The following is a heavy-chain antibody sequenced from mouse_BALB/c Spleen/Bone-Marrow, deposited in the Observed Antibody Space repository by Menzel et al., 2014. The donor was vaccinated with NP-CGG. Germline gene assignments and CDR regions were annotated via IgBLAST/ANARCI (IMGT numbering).Heavy chain of an antibody. D-gene: IGHD2-14*01. Sequence: DVQLVESGGGLVQPGGSRKLSCAASGFTFSSFGMHWVRQAPEKGLEWVAYINSGSSTIYYADTVKGRFTISRDNPKNTLFLQMTSLRSEDTAMYYCAYCRYGDALDYWGQGTSVTVSS. V-gene: IGHV5-17*02. CDR2: INSGSSTI. CDR3: AYCRYGDALDY. J-gene: IGHJ4*01. CDR1: GFTFSSFG.